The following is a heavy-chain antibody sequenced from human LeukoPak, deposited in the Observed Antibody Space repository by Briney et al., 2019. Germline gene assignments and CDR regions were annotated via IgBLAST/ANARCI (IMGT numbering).Heavy chain of an antibody. J-gene: IGHJ5*02. Sequence: ASVKVSCKASGYTFTSYYMHWVRQAPGQGLEWMGIINPSGGSTSYAQKFQGRVTMTRDMSTSTVYMELSSLRSEDTAVYYCARGLAADPYCSGGSCYSDNWFDPWGQGTLVTVSS. V-gene: IGHV1-46*01. CDR1: GYTFTSYY. CDR3: ARGLAADPYCSGGSCYSDNWFDP. CDR2: INPSGGST. D-gene: IGHD2-15*01.